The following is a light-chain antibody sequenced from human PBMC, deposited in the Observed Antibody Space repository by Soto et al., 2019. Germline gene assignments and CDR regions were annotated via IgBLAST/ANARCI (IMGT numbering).Light chain of an antibody. Sequence: DFQMSQSPSTLAASVGDRVTITCRASQSISSWLAWYQQKPGKAPKLLIYDASSLESGVPSRFSGSGSGTEFTLTISSLQPDDFATYYCQQYNSYSSITFGQGTRLAIK. CDR3: QQYNSYSSIT. CDR2: DAS. V-gene: IGKV1-5*01. J-gene: IGKJ5*01. CDR1: QSISSW.